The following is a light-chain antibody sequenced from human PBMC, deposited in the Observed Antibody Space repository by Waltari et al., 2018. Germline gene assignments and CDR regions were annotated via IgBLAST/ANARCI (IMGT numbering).Light chain of an antibody. CDR2: KVF. J-gene: IGKJ1*01. V-gene: IGKV2-30*02. CDR3: MHATQWPLT. CDR1: QSLVHSDGKTY. Sequence: DVVMTQSPLSLPVTLGQPATISCRSSQSLVHSDGKTYLNWFHQRPGQSPRRLIYKVFNRDSGVPDRFSGRGSGTDFTLKISRVEAEDVGAYYCMHATQWPLTFGQGTKVEIK.